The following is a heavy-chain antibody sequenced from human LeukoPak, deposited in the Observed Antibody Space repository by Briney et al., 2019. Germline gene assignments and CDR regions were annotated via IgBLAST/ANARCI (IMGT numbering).Heavy chain of an antibody. CDR3: VRYGDTGAFDI. D-gene: IGHD5-18*01. CDR2: SSSSSNTI. J-gene: IGHJ3*02. CDR1: GFTFSSYA. Sequence: GGSLRLSCAASGFTFSSYAMSWVRQAPGKGLEWVSYSSSSSNTIYYADSVKGRFTISRDNAKKSLYLQMNSLRVEDTAVYYCVRYGDTGAFDIWGQGTMVTVSS. V-gene: IGHV3-48*01.